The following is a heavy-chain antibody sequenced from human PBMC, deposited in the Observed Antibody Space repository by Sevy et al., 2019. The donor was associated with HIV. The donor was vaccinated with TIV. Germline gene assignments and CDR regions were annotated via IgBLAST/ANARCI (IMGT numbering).Heavy chain of an antibody. CDR2: ISNSGNTI. D-gene: IGHD4-17*01. V-gene: IGHV3-48*03. CDR1: GFTFSSYE. Sequence: GGSLRLSCAASGFTFSSYEMNWVRQAPGKGLEWVSYISNSGNTISYSDSVRGGFTISRDNARNSLYLQMNSLRAEDTAVYYCARDLPPSATTVAHFDCWGQGTLVTVSS. CDR3: ARDLPPSATTVAHFDC. J-gene: IGHJ4*02.